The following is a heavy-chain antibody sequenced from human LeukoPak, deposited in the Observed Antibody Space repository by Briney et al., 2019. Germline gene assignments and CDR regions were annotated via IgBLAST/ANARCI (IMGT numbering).Heavy chain of an antibody. CDR3: ARLYARREGYNYYFDY. CDR2: IYYSGST. CDR1: GGPISSNIYY. J-gene: IGHJ4*02. D-gene: IGHD5-24*01. Sequence: SETLSLTCTVSGGPISSNIYYWGWIRQPPGKGLEWIGNIYYSGSTYYNPSLKSRVTISVDTSKNQISLKVSSVTAADTAVYYCARLYARREGYNYYFDYWGQGIPVTVSS. V-gene: IGHV4-39*01.